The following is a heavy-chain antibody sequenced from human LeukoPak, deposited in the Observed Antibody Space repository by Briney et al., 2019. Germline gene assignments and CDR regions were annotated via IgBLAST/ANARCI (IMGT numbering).Heavy chain of an antibody. D-gene: IGHD6-19*01. J-gene: IGHJ4*02. CDR1: GFTFSSYA. CDR3: AKTTTGYSSGRFPGWPVDY. Sequence: PGGSLRLSCAASGFTFSSYAMSWVRQAPGKGLERVSAISGSGGSTYYADSVKGRFTISRDNSKNTLYMQMNSLRAEDTAVYYCAKTTTGYSSGRFPGWPVDYWGQGTLVTVSS. CDR2: ISGSGGST. V-gene: IGHV3-23*01.